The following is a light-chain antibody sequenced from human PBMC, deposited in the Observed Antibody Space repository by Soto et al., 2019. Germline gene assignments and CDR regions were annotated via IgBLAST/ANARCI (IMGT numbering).Light chain of an antibody. V-gene: IGKV1-39*01. CDR2: AAS. Sequence: DIPMTQSPSSLSASVGDRVTITCRASQSIITSLNWYQQKPGKAPKLLIYAASSLQTEVPSRFSGSGSATDFTLTISSLQPEDFATYYCQQSYNNLSFGPGTKVDIK. CDR3: QQSYNNLS. CDR1: QSIITS. J-gene: IGKJ3*01.